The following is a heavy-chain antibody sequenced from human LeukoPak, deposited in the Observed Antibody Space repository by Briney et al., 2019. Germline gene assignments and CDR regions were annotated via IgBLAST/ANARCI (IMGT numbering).Heavy chain of an antibody. CDR1: GVSISNFY. CDR2: IYNSGST. V-gene: IGHV4-59*01. CDR3: ARGQIPSAY. J-gene: IGHJ4*02. Sequence: SETLSLTCSVSGVSISNFYWSWIRQPPGRGLEWIGYIYNSGSTNYNPSLKSRVTISIDTSKNQFSLKLSSVTAADTAIYYCARGQIPSAYWGRGTLVTVSS.